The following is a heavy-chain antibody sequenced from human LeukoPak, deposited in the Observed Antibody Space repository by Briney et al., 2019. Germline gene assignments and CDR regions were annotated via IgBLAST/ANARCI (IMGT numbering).Heavy chain of an antibody. D-gene: IGHD5-24*01. CDR2: INPNSGDT. CDR1: GYTFTGYY. CDR3: ARLDGTDSHFDF. V-gene: IGHV1-2*02. J-gene: IGHJ4*02. Sequence: ASVKVSCKASGYTFTGYYMHWVRQAPGQGLEWMGWINPNSGDTNYAQKFQGRVTMTSDTSLTTAYMELNRLRSDDTAVYYRARLDGTDSHFDFWGQGTLVTVSS.